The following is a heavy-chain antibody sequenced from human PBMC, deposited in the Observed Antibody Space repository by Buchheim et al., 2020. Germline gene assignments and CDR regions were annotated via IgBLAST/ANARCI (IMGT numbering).Heavy chain of an antibody. CDR3: AKDLFGYYDSSGYSRALDY. CDR1: GFTFSSYG. CDR2: IRYDGSNT. Sequence: QVQLVESGGGVVQPGRSLRLSCAASGFTFSSYGMHWVRQAPGKGLEWVAFIRYDGSNTYYADSVKGRFTISIDNSKNTLYLQMNSLRAEDTAVYYCAKDLFGYYDSSGYSRALDYWGQGTL. V-gene: IGHV3-30*02. J-gene: IGHJ4*02. D-gene: IGHD3-22*01.